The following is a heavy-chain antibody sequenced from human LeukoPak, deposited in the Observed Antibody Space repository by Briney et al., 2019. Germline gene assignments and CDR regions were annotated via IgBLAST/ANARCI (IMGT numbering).Heavy chain of an antibody. J-gene: IGHJ5*02. Sequence: SETLSLTCTVSSGSITNYYWSWIRQPAGKGLEWIGRIYTSGDTDYNPSLSSRVTISVDTSKNEFSLKLSALTASDTAIYYCARVGPYIEVDPWGQGILVIVSS. D-gene: IGHD5-12*01. CDR3: ARVGPYIEVDP. CDR2: IYTSGDT. V-gene: IGHV4-4*07. CDR1: SGSITNYY.